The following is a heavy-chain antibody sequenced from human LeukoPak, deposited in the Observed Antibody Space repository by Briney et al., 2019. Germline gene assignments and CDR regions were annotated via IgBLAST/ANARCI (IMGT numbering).Heavy chain of an antibody. Sequence: SETLSLTCTVSGGSISSYYWSWIRQPAGKGLEWIGRICTSGSTNYNPSLKSRVTMSVDTSKNQFSLKLSSVTAADTAVYYCARDRDYGDYVAAFDIWGQGTMVTVSS. CDR3: ARDRDYGDYVAAFDI. V-gene: IGHV4-4*07. J-gene: IGHJ3*02. CDR2: ICTSGST. D-gene: IGHD4-17*01. CDR1: GGSISSYY.